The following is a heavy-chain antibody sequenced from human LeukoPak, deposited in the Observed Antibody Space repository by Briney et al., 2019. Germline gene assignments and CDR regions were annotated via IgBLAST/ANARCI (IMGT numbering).Heavy chain of an antibody. CDR3: ARSWSQEFDI. V-gene: IGHV4-59*01. CDR1: GGSISSYY. CDR2: IYYSGST. Sequence: SETLSLTCTVSGGSISSYYWSWIRQPPGKGLGWIGYIYYSGSTNYNPSLKSRVTISVDTSKNQFSLKLSSVTAADTAVYYCARSWSQEFDIWGQGTMVTVSS. J-gene: IGHJ3*02. D-gene: IGHD6-13*01.